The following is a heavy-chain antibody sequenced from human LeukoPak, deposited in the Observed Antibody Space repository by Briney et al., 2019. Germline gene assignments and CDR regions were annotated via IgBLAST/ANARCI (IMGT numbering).Heavy chain of an antibody. CDR3: ARHHYGDYIDY. Sequence: SETLSLTCKVSGGSISSSHWTWIRQPPGKGLEWIGYIYYSGSTNYNPSLKSRVTISVDTSKNQFSLKLSSVTAADTAVYYCARHHYGDYIDYWGQGTLVTVSS. D-gene: IGHD4-17*01. CDR2: IYYSGST. J-gene: IGHJ4*02. V-gene: IGHV4-59*08. CDR1: GGSISSSH.